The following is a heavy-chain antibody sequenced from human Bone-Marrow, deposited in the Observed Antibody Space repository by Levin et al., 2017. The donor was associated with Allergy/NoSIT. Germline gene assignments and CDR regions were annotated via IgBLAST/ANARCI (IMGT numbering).Heavy chain of an antibody. V-gene: IGHV3-30*18. Sequence: GGSLRLSCAASGFTFSSYGMHWVRQAPGKGLEWVAVTSYDGDNKYYADSVKGRFTIARDNSNNTPHLQMNSLRAEDTAVYYCAKDVVDYYYDSSGYSYFDYWGQGTLVTVSS. J-gene: IGHJ4*02. D-gene: IGHD3-22*01. CDR3: AKDVVDYYYDSSGYSYFDY. CDR2: TSYDGDNK. CDR1: GFTFSSYG.